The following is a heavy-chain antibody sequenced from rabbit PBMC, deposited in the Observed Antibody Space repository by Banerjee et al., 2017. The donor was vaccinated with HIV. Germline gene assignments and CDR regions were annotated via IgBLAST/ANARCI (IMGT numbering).Heavy chain of an antibody. V-gene: IGHV1S40*01. CDR1: GFSFSSSYY. CDR2: IYTGSGST. J-gene: IGHJ4*01. D-gene: IGHD3-1*01. CDR3: ARGYAVDNFGNGIKL. Sequence: QSLEESGGGLVQPEGSLTLTCTASGFSFSSSYYMCWVRQAPGKGLEWIGCIYTGSGSTWYASWVNGRFTISKTSSTTVTLQMTSLTAADTATYFCARGYAVDNFGNGIKLWGPGTLVTVS.